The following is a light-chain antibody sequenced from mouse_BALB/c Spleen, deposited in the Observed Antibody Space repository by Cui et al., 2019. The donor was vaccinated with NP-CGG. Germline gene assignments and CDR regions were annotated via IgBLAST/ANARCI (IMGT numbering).Light chain of an antibody. CDR1: TGAVTASNY. J-gene: IGLJ1*01. CDR2: GTN. Sequence: QAVVTQESALTTSPGETVTLTCRSSTGAVTASNYANWVQEKPDHLFTCLINGTNNRAPGVPARFSGSLIGDKAALTITGTQTEDEAIYFCALWYSNHWVFGGGTKLTVL. CDR3: ALWYSNHWV. V-gene: IGLV1*01.